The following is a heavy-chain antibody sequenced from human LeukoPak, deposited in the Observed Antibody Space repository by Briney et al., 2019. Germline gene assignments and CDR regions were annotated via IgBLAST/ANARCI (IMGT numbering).Heavy chain of an antibody. J-gene: IGHJ4*02. CDR2: IKQDGSAK. CDR1: GFTFSSYW. D-gene: IGHD5-18*01. V-gene: IGHV3-7*05. Sequence: GGSLRLSCAASGFTFSSYWMSWVRQAPGKGPEWLANIKQDGSAKYYVDSVKGRFTISRDNAKNSLYLHMNSLRTEDTAVYYCARDVDTAIFDYWGQGTLVTVSS. CDR3: ARDVDTAIFDY.